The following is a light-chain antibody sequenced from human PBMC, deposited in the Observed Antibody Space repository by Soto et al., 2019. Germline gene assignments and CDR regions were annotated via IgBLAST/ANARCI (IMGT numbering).Light chain of an antibody. CDR3: QQYNSYSEA. CDR1: QSVGRL. Sequence: IQMTQSPATLPASVGDSVTITCRASQSVGRLLAWYQQKPGKAPQVLIYKASDLKSGVPSRFSGSGSGTEFTLTISGLQPDDSATYYCQQYNSYSEAFGQGTKVDIK. CDR2: KAS. V-gene: IGKV1-5*03. J-gene: IGKJ1*01.